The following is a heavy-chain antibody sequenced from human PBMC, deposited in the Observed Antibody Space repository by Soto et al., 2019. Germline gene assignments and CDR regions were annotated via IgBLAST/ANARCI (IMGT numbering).Heavy chain of an antibody. D-gene: IGHD3-10*01. V-gene: IGHV4-4*09. CDR2: VYHSGTT. CDR3: AFRRSGVYGDVFAY. Sequence: SETLSLTCTVSRGSISNYYWSWIRQPPGKGPEWIGYVYHSGTTDYNPSLESRVTISLDTSKNQFSLKLNSVTPADTAVYYFAFRRSGVYGDVFAYSSQRSLVPVSA. CDR1: RGSISNYY. J-gene: IGHJ4*02.